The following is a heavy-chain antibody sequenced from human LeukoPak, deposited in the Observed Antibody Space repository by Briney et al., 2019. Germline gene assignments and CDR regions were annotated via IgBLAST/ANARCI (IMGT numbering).Heavy chain of an antibody. CDR3: ARETSQKGAHYMDV. D-gene: IGHD3-16*01. Sequence: SETLSLTCGVYGGSFSGYYWSWIRQPPGKGLEWIGEIHHSGSTNYNPSLKSRVIISVDTSKNQFSLKLSSVTAADTAVYYCARETSQKGAHYMDVWGKGTTITISS. V-gene: IGHV4-34*01. CDR1: GGSFSGYY. CDR2: IHHSGST. J-gene: IGHJ6*03.